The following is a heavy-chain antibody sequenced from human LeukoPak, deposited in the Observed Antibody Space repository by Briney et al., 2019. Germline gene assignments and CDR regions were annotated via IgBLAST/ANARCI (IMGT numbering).Heavy chain of an antibody. D-gene: IGHD6-19*01. V-gene: IGHV3-11*04. CDR1: GFTFSDYY. CDR3: ARVQRWPTCFDY. CDR2: ISGSGTTV. Sequence: GGSLRLSCAASGFTFSDYYMSWIRQAPGKGLEWVSYISGSGTTVYYADSVKGRFTISRDNANISLYLQMNSLRAGDTAMYYCARVQRWPTCFDYWGQGTLVTVSS. J-gene: IGHJ4*02.